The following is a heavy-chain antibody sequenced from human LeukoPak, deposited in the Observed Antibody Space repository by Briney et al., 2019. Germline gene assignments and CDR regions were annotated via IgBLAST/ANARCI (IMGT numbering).Heavy chain of an antibody. D-gene: IGHD4-17*01. J-gene: IGHJ4*02. CDR1: GGSFSGYY. CDR3: ATSYHDYGDYGPSYDY. V-gene: IGHV4-34*01. CDR2: IYYSGST. Sequence: ASETLSLTCAVYGGSFSGYYWSWIRQPPGKGLEWIGSIYYSGSTYYNPSLKSRVTISVDTSKNQFSLKLSSVTAADTAVYYCATSYHDYGDYGPSYDYWGQGTLVTVSS.